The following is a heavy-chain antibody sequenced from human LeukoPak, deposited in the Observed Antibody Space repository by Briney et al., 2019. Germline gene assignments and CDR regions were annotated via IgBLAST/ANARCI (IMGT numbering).Heavy chain of an antibody. J-gene: IGHJ6*02. Sequence: GESLKISCKGSGYSINNYWIGWVRQMPGKGLEWMGIIYPADSDIRYSPSFQGQVTISADKSVSTAYLQWSSLKASDTAMYYCARRYSGMDVWGQGTTVTVSS. V-gene: IGHV5-51*01. CDR3: ARRYSGMDV. CDR1: GYSINNYW. CDR2: IYPADSDI.